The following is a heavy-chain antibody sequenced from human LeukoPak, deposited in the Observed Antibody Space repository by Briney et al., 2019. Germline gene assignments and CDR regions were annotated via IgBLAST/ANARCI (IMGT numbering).Heavy chain of an antibody. J-gene: IGHJ3*01. CDR1: EFTFSSYG. CDR2: INSDATNI. CDR3: ARDLVAKDAFDV. V-gene: IGHV3-74*01. D-gene: IGHD2-15*01. Sequence: YPGGSLRLSCAASEFTFSSYGMHWFRQAPGKGLEWVSRINSDATNIRYAYAVQGRFTISRDNAKNTVYLQMHSLSAEDTALYYCARDLVAKDAFDVWGQGAMVTVSS.